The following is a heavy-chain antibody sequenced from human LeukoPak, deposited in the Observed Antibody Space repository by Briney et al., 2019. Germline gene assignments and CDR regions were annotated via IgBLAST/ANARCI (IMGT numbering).Heavy chain of an antibody. Sequence: GSLRLSCAASGFTFSSYEMNWVRQAPGKGLEWVSYISSSGSTIYYADSVKGRFTISRDNAKNSLYLQMNSLGAEDTAVYYCARDATVTTKGGWFDPWGQGTLVTVSS. CDR2: ISSSGSTI. D-gene: IGHD4-17*01. CDR1: GFTFSSYE. J-gene: IGHJ5*02. CDR3: ARDATVTTKGGWFDP. V-gene: IGHV3-48*03.